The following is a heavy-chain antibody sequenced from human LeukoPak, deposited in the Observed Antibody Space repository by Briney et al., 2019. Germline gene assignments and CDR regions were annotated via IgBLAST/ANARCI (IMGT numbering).Heavy chain of an antibody. CDR1: GFTFSSYA. D-gene: IGHD3-10*01. V-gene: IGHV3-23*01. CDR3: AKDPDYYGSGSVSSFFSDY. Sequence: VQPGGSLRLSCAASGFTFSSYAMIWVRQAPGKGLEWVSAISGSGGSTYYADSVKGRFTISRDNSKNTLYLQMSSLRAEDTAVYYCAKDPDYYGSGSVSSFFSDYWGQGTLVTVSS. J-gene: IGHJ4*02. CDR2: ISGSGGST.